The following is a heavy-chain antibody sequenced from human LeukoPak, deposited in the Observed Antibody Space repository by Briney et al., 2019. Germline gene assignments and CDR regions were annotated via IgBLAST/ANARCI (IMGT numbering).Heavy chain of an antibody. V-gene: IGHV3-21*01. CDR2: ISSSSSYI. CDR3: ARSLGYYEGVDY. J-gene: IGHJ4*02. D-gene: IGHD3-22*01. Sequence: PGGSLRLSCAASGFTFSSYSMNWVRQAPGKGLEWVSSISSSSSYIYYADSVKGRFTISRDNAKNSLYLQMNSLRAEDTAVYYCARSLGYYEGVDYWGQGTLVTVSS. CDR1: GFTFSSYS.